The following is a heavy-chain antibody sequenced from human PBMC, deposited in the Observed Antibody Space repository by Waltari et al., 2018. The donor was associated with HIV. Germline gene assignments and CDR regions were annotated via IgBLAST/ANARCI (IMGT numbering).Heavy chain of an antibody. Sequence: QVQLVQWGGGVVQPGRSLRLSCAASGFTFNHYGMSWVRQTPGKGRDWGAVIWYDGSKNDYADSVKGRFTISRDNSNNRLYLQMNSLRVDDTAVYLCARGAPWDGYNSDWYFDLWGRGTLVTVSS. J-gene: IGHJ2*01. CDR1: GFTFNHYG. V-gene: IGHV3-33*01. CDR3: ARGAPWDGYNSDWYFDL. CDR2: IWYDGSKN. D-gene: IGHD5-12*01.